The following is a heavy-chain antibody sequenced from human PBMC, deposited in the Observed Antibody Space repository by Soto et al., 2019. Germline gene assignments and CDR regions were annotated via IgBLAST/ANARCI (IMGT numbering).Heavy chain of an antibody. J-gene: IGHJ4*02. V-gene: IGHV4-34*01. CDR2: INHSGST. Sequence: SETLSLTCAVYGGSFSGYYWSWVRQPPGKGLEWIGEINHSGSTNYNPSLKSRVTISVDTSKNQFSLKLSSVTAADTAVYYCARGWGRIFDYWGQGTLVTVSS. D-gene: IGHD7-27*01. CDR1: GGSFSGYY. CDR3: ARGWGRIFDY.